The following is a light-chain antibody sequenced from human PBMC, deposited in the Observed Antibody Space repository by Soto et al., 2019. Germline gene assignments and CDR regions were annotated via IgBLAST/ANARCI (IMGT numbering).Light chain of an antibody. CDR2: EVS. CDR1: SSDVGGYNY. J-gene: IGLJ3*02. V-gene: IGLV2-14*01. Sequence: QSVLTQPASVSGSPGQSITISCTGSSSDVGGYNYVSWYQQHPGKAPKVMIYEVSNRPSGVSNRFSGSKSGNMASQTISGLQAEDEADYYCSSYTTSSTLLFGGGTKVTVL. CDR3: SSYTTSSTLL.